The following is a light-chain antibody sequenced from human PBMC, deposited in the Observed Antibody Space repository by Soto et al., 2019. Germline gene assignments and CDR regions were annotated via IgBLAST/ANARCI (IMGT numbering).Light chain of an antibody. J-gene: IGKJ3*01. CDR1: ESISRN. V-gene: IGKV3-15*01. CDR2: GAS. Sequence: EMVVTQSPATLSMSPGGRATLSCRTSESISRNLAWYQQKLGQAPRLLIYGASTRATGVPDRFTGSGSGTDLILTIPSLRFEDFGIYYCQKYYPCPRTFARGTKVDIK. CDR3: QKYYPCPRT.